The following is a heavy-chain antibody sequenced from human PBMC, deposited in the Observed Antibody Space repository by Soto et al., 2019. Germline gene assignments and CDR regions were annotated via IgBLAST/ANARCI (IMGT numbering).Heavy chain of an antibody. CDR1: GFTFSSYA. CDR3: AKDKTGASAGTLFDY. Sequence: GGSLRLSCAASGFTFSSYAMSWVRQAPGKGLEWVSGISGSGGSTYYADSVKGRFTISRDNSKNSLYLQMSSPGAEDTAVYYCAKDKTGASAGTLFDYWGQGTQVTVSS. CDR2: ISGSGGST. D-gene: IGHD6-13*01. J-gene: IGHJ4*02. V-gene: IGHV3-23*01.